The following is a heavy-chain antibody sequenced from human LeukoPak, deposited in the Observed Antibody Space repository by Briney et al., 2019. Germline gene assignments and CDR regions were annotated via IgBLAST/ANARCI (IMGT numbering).Heavy chain of an antibody. CDR1: GYTFTSYG. Sequence: ASVKVSCKASGYTFTSYGISWVRQAPGQGLEWRGWISAYNGNTNDAQKLQGRVTMTTDTSTSTAYMELRSLRSDDTAVYYCARDPLYCSGGSCYAVSYYYYGMDVWGKGTTVTVSS. D-gene: IGHD2-15*01. CDR2: ISAYNGNT. CDR3: ARDPLYCSGGSCYAVSYYYYGMDV. V-gene: IGHV1-18*01. J-gene: IGHJ6*04.